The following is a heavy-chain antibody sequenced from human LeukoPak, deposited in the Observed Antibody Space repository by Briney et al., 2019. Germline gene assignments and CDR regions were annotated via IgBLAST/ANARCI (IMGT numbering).Heavy chain of an antibody. CDR1: GFTFSTYV. CDR3: ARVVGYSGSFCFDY. D-gene: IGHD1-26*01. CDR2: ISSNGVST. Sequence: GGSLRLSCAASGFTFSTYVMHWVRQAPGKGLEYVSGISSNGVSTYYANSVKGRFTISRDNSKNTLYLQMGSLRVEAMAVYYCARVVGYSGSFCFDYWGKGTLVTVSS. V-gene: IGHV3-64*01. J-gene: IGHJ4*02.